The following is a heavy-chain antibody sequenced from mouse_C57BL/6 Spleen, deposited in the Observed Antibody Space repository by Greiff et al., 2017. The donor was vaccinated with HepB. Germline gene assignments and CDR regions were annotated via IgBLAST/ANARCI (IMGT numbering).Heavy chain of an antibody. Sequence: VQLQQSGAELAKPGASVKLSCKASGYTFTSYWMHWVKQRPGQGLEWIGYINPSSGYTKYNQKFKDKATLPADKSSSTAYMQLSSLTYEDSAVYYCARGYGSSSWFAYWGQGTLVTVSA. D-gene: IGHD1-1*01. V-gene: IGHV1-7*01. J-gene: IGHJ3*01. CDR3: ARGYGSSSWFAY. CDR1: GYTFTSYW. CDR2: INPSSGYT.